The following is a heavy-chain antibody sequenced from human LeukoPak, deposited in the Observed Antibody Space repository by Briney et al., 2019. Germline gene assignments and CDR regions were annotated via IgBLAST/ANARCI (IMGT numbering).Heavy chain of an antibody. CDR1: GYTFTSYG. D-gene: IGHD3-22*01. V-gene: IGHV1-18*01. Sequence: ASVKVSCKASGYTFTSYGISWVRQAPGQGLEWMGRISAYNGNTNYAQKLQGRVTMTTDTSTSTAYMELRSLRSDDTAVYDCARVERPYYYDSSGSHYYMDVWGKGTTVTISS. CDR2: ISAYNGNT. J-gene: IGHJ6*03. CDR3: ARVERPYYYDSSGSHYYMDV.